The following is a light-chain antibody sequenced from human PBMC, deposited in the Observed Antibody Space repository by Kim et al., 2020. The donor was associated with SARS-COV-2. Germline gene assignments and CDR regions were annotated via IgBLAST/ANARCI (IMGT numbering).Light chain of an antibody. V-gene: IGKV1-9*01. Sequence: ASVGDRSTISCRASQGISNYLPWYQQSPGNAPNLLIYGASTLQSGVPSRFSGSGSETEFTLTISSLQPEDFATYFCQQYNVVPRTFGQGTKVDIK. J-gene: IGKJ1*01. CDR2: GAS. CDR3: QQYNVVPRT. CDR1: QGISNY.